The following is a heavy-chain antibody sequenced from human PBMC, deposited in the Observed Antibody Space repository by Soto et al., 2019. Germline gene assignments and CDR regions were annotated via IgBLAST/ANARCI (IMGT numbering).Heavy chain of an antibody. V-gene: IGHV3-30*04. CDR2: ISYDGSNI. D-gene: IGHD5-18*01. J-gene: IGHJ4*02. CDR3: ARDSETNGYSYDYFDY. Sequence: QVQLVESGGGVVQPGRSLKLSCAASGFTFRTYAMHWVRQAPGKELEWVAVISYDGSNIYYADSVKGRFTISRDNSKNTLYLQMNSLRTEDSAVYYCARDSETNGYSYDYFDYWGQGTLVTVSS. CDR1: GFTFRTYA.